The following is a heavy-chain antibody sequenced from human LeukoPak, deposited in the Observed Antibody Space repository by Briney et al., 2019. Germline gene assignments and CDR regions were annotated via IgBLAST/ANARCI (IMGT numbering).Heavy chain of an antibody. J-gene: IGHJ4*02. CDR3: ARDVRWSGSYYGGVDY. V-gene: IGHV3-43*02. Sequence: GGSLRLSCAASGFTFDDYAMHWVRQAPGKGLEWVSLISGDGISTDYADSVKGRFTISRDNSKNSLYLQMNSLRAEDTAVYYCARDVRWSGSYYGGVDYWGQGTLVPVSS. CDR2: ISGDGIST. CDR1: GFTFDDYA. D-gene: IGHD1-26*01.